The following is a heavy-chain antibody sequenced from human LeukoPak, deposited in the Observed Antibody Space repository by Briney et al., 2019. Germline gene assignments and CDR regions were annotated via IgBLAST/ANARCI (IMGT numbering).Heavy chain of an antibody. Sequence: PGGSLRLSCEASGITFSFYSMNWVRQAPGKGLEWVSYISSSSSTIYYADSVKGRFTISRDNAKNSLYLQMNSLRAEDTAVYYCARVAYCGGDCSAFDYWGQGTLVTVSS. D-gene: IGHD2-21*02. J-gene: IGHJ4*02. CDR3: ARVAYCGGDCSAFDY. CDR2: ISSSSSTI. CDR1: GITFSFYS. V-gene: IGHV3-48*01.